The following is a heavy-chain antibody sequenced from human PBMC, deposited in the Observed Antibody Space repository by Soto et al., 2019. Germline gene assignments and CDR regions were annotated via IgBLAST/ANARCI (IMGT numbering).Heavy chain of an antibody. V-gene: IGHV4-30-2*01. CDR1: GGSISSGGYS. CDR3: AGSITMVRGVYDY. J-gene: IGHJ4*02. D-gene: IGHD3-10*01. CDR2: IYHSGST. Sequence: SETLSLTCAVSGGSISSGGYSWSWIRQPPGKGLEWIGYIYHSGSTYYNPSLKSRVTISVDRSKNQFSLKLSSVTAADTAVYYCAGSITMVRGVYDYWGQGTLVTVSS.